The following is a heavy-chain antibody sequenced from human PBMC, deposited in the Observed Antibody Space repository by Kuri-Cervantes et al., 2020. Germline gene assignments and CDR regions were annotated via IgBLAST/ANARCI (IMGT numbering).Heavy chain of an antibody. Sequence: ASVKVSCKASGYTFTSYDINWVRQATGQGLEWMGWINPNSGGTNYAQKFQGRVTMTRDTSISTAYMELSRLRSDDTAVYYCARDPGGATHFDYWGQGTLVTVYS. CDR2: INPNSGGT. D-gene: IGHD1-26*01. J-gene: IGHJ4*02. CDR1: GYTFTSYD. CDR3: ARDPGGATHFDY. V-gene: IGHV1-2*02.